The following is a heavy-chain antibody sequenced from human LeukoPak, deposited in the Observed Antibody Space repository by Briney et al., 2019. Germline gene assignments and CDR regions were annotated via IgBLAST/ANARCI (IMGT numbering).Heavy chain of an antibody. V-gene: IGHV1-18*01. D-gene: IGHD3-9*01. CDR3: ARAGLRYYDILTGPNGYYYMDV. CDR2: ISTYNGNA. J-gene: IGHJ6*03. Sequence: ASLKVSCKTSGYTFTYFGITWVRQAPGQGLEWMGWISTYNGNAKYAKKLQGRVTMTTDTSTSTAYMELRSLRSDDTAVYYCARAGLRYYDILTGPNGYYYMDVWGKGTTVTISS. CDR1: GYTFTYFG.